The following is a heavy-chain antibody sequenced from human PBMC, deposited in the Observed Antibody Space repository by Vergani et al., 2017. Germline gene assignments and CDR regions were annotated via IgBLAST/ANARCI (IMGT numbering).Heavy chain of an antibody. CDR2: INPNSGGT. V-gene: IGHV1-2*02. CDR3: ARDLGGSGSSPLDY. J-gene: IGHJ4*02. CDR1: GYTFTGYY. Sequence: QVQLVQSGAEVKKPGASVKVSCKASGYTFTGYYMHWVRQAHGQGLEWMGWINPNSGGTNYAQKFQGRDTMTRDTSISTAYMELSRMRSDDPAVYYCARDLGGSGSSPLDYWGQGTLVTVSS. D-gene: IGHD3-10*01.